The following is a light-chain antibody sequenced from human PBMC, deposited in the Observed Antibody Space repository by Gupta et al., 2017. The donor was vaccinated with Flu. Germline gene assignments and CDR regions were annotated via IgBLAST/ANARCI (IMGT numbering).Light chain of an antibody. Sequence: VLTQTPGNPSLSSGESATLPCRASQSVGSTYLAWYQQKPGQAPRLLIYGASSRATGFPDRFRGSGSGTDFTLTSSRLEPEDFAVYYSQQYGSSPTFGQGTKLEIK. V-gene: IGKV3-20*01. CDR1: QSVGSTY. J-gene: IGKJ2*01. CDR2: GAS. CDR3: QQYGSSPT.